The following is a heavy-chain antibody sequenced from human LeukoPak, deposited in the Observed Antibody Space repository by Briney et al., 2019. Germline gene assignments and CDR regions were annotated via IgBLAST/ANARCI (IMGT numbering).Heavy chain of an antibody. CDR3: ARGGNSGSSYYFDY. CDR1: GFTFSSYS. V-gene: IGHV3-21*01. J-gene: IGHJ4*02. D-gene: IGHD1-26*01. CDR2: ISSSSSYI. Sequence: GGSLRLSCAASGFTFSSYSMNWVRQAPGKGLEWVSSISSSSSYIYYADSVKGRFTISRDNAKNSLYLQMNSLRAEDTAVYYCARGGNSGSSYYFDYWGQGTLVTVSA.